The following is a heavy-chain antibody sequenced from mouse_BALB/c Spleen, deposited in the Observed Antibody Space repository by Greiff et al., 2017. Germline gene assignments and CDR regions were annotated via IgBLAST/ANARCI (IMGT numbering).Heavy chain of an antibody. Sequence: VQLQQPGAELVKPGAPVKLSCKASGYTFTSYWMNWVKQRPGRGLEWIGRIDPSDSETHYNQKFKDKATLTVDKSSSTAYIQLSSLTSEDSAVYYCARKGITTVVAYWYFDVWGAGTTVTVSS. CDR2: IDPSDSET. D-gene: IGHD1-1*01. CDR3: ARKGITTVVAYWYFDV. V-gene: IGHV1-69*02. J-gene: IGHJ1*01. CDR1: GYTFTSYW.